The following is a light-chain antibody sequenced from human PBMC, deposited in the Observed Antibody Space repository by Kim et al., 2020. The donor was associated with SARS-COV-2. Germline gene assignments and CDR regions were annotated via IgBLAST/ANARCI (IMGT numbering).Light chain of an antibody. Sequence: SYELTQPPSVSVSPGQTTSIICSGDKLGSKFAFWYQQRPGQSPVLVIHQDTKRPSGIPERFSGSNSGHTATLTISGTQTMDEADYYCQAWDSNTVVFGRG. CDR1: KLGSKF. J-gene: IGLJ2*01. CDR2: QDT. V-gene: IGLV3-1*01. CDR3: QAWDSNTVV.